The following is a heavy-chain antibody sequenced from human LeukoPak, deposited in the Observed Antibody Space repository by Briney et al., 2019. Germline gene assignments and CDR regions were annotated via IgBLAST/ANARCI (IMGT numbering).Heavy chain of an antibody. CDR2: ISAYNGNT. J-gene: IGHJ6*03. CDR1: GYTFTSYG. Sequence: ASVKVSCKASGYTFTSYGISWVRQAPGQGLEWMGRISAYNGNTNYAQKLQGRVTMTTDTSTSTAYMELRSLRSDDTAVYYCARVVGSGSYFVYYYYYMDVWGKGTTVTISS. D-gene: IGHD3-10*01. V-gene: IGHV1-18*01. CDR3: ARVVGSGSYFVYYYYYMDV.